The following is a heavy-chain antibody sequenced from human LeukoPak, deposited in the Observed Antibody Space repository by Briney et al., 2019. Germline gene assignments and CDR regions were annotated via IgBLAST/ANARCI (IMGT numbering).Heavy chain of an antibody. CDR3: ARLYYYHSSGYNYYYYYYMDV. J-gene: IGHJ6*03. CDR2: STHSGST. Sequence: SETLSLTCAVYGESFSGHYWTWIRQAPEKGLEWIGESTHSGSTNYNPSLKSRVTISVDTSKNQFSLKLSSVTAADTAVYYCARLYYYHSSGYNYYYYYYMDVWGKGTTVTVSS. V-gene: IGHV4-34*01. D-gene: IGHD3-22*01. CDR1: GESFSGHY.